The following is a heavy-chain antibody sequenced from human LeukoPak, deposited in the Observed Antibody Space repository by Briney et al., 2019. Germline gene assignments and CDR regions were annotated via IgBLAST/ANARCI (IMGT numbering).Heavy chain of an antibody. CDR1: GFTFSSHW. Sequence: LGGSLRLSCAASGFTFSSHWMSWVRQAPGKVLPSVANIQQDRSEKYYVESVKGRFTISRENANNSLYLQMNSLRAEDTAVYYCARDGLVMVVDAFVIWRRETGITLSS. CDR3: ARDGLVMVVDAFVI. D-gene: IGHD3-22*01. CDR2: IQQDRSEK. J-gene: IGHJ3*02. V-gene: IGHV3-7*01.